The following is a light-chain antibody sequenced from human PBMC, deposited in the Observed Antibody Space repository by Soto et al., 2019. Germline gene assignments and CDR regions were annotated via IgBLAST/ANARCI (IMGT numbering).Light chain of an antibody. CDR1: QRLLHSNGNNF. J-gene: IGKJ2*01. Sequence: IVMTQSPPSLTVTPGEPASISCRSSQRLLHSNGNNFLDWYLQKPGQSPQLLIYLGSNRASGVPDRVSGSGAGTDFTLKISRVEAEDVGVYYCMQALQTPYTFGQGTKVEIK. CDR2: LGS. V-gene: IGKV2-28*01. CDR3: MQALQTPYT.